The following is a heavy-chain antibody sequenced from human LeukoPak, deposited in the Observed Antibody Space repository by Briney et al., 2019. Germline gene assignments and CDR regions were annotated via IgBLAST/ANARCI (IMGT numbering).Heavy chain of an antibody. J-gene: IGHJ6*03. CDR1: GGSISSSSYY. CDR2: IYYSGST. V-gene: IGHV4-39*07. CDR3: ARCGRRPARKKYYYYYYYMDV. D-gene: IGHD1-14*01. Sequence: PSETLSLTCTVSGGSISSSSYYWGWIRQPPGKGLEWIGSIYYSGSTYYNPSLKSRVTISVDTSKNQFSLKLSSVTAADTAVYYCARCGRRPARKKYYYYYYYMDVWGKGTTVTVSS.